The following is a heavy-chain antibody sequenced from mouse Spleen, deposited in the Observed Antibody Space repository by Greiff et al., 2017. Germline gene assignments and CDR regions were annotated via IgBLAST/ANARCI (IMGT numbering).Heavy chain of an antibody. Sequence: QVQLQQPGAELVKPGASVKLSCKASGYTFTSYWMHWVKQRPGQGLEWIGMIHPNSGSTNYNEKFKSKATLTVDKSSSTAYMQLSSLTSEDSAVYYCAREKTGLWDWAYWGQGTLVTVSA. D-gene: IGHD4-1*01. J-gene: IGHJ3*01. CDR2: IHPNSGST. CDR3: AREKTGLWDWAY. CDR1: GYTFTSYW. V-gene: IGHV1-64*01.